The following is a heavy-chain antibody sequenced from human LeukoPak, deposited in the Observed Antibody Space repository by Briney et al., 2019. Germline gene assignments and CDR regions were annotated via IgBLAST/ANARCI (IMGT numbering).Heavy chain of an antibody. Sequence: PGGSLRLSCAASGFTVSSNYMSWVRQAPGKGVEWVSVIYSGGSTYYADSVKGRFTISRDNSKNTLYLQMNSLRAEDTAVYYCVRGDYGDYTLFDYWGQGTLVTVSS. CDR1: GFTVSSNY. J-gene: IGHJ4*02. CDR2: IYSGGST. V-gene: IGHV3-53*01. D-gene: IGHD4-17*01. CDR3: VRGDYGDYTLFDY.